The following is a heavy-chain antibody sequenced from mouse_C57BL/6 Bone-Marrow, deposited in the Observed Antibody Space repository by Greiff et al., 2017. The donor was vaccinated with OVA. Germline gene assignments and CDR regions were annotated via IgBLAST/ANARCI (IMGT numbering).Heavy chain of an antibody. CDR3: ARSNYGNPDY. Sequence: QVTLKESGPGLLQSSQTLSLTCSFSGFSLSTSGMGVSWIRQPSGKGLVWLAHLYWDDATRYHPFLKSRLTISKDTSRNQVVLKITSGDTSDTATYYCARSNYGNPDYWGQGTTLTVSS. D-gene: IGHD1-1*01. CDR2: LYWDDAT. V-gene: IGHV8-12*01. CDR1: GFSLSTSGMG. J-gene: IGHJ2*01.